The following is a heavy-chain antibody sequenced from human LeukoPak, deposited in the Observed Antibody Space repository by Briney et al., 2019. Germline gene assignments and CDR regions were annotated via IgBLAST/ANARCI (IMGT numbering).Heavy chain of an antibody. J-gene: IGHJ5*02. CDR3: ARGASRYSSGWLRFDP. CDR2: IHHSGST. Sequence: PSQTLSLTCAVYGGSLSGYYWSWIRQPPGKGLEWLGEIHHSGSTNYNPSLKSRVTISVDTSKNQFSLKLSSVTPADTAVYYCARGASRYSSGWLRFDPWGQGTLVTVSS. V-gene: IGHV4-34*01. D-gene: IGHD6-19*01. CDR1: GGSLSGYY.